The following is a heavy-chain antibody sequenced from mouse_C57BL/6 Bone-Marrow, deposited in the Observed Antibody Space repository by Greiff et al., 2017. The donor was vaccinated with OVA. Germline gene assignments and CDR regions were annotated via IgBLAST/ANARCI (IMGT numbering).Heavy chain of an antibody. J-gene: IGHJ3*01. Sequence: EVMLVESGGGLVQPKGSLKLSCAASGFTFNTYAMHWVRQAPGKGLEWVARIRSKSSNYATYYADSVKDRFTISRDDSQSMLYLQMNNLKTEDTAMYYCVREERRQLRLEFAYWGQGTLVTVSA. CDR2: IRSKSSNYAT. CDR3: VREERRQLRLEFAY. D-gene: IGHD3-2*02. CDR1: GFTFNTYA. V-gene: IGHV10-3*01.